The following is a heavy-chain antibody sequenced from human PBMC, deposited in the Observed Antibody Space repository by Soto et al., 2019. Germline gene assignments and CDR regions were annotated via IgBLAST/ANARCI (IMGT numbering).Heavy chain of an antibody. CDR3: ARASSSSSAADY. Sequence: SETLSLTCTVYGGSISSRGYYWGWIRQPPGKGLEWIGTIYYSGSTYYNPSLKSRVSISMDTSENHFAMRLTSVTAADSAVYYCARASSSSSAADYWGQGLQVTVSS. J-gene: IGHJ4*02. D-gene: IGHD6-6*01. CDR2: IYYSGST. V-gene: IGHV4-39*02. CDR1: GGSISSRGYY.